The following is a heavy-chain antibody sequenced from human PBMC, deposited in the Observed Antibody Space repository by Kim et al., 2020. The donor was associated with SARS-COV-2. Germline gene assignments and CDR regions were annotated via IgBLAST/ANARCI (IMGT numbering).Heavy chain of an antibody. D-gene: IGHD6-6*01. V-gene: IGHV7-4-1*02. Sequence: ASVKVSCKASGYTFTTYALNWVRQAPGQGLEWMGWINTSTGNPTYAQGFTGRFVFSLDTSVSTAYLQISSLEAEDTAVFYCARRGKTARPPYYFDYWGQGTLVTVSS. J-gene: IGHJ4*02. CDR1: GYTFTTYA. CDR2: INTSTGNP. CDR3: ARRGKTARPPYYFDY.